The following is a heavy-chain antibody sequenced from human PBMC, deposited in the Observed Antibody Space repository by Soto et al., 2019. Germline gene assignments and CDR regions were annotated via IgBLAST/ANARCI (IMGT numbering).Heavy chain of an antibody. D-gene: IGHD6-13*01. CDR2: ISGSVDRT. CDR1: GFTFSSYA. V-gene: IGHV3-23*01. J-gene: IGHJ6*02. Sequence: GGSLRLSCAASGFTFSSYAMSWVRQAPGKGLEWVSVISGSVDRTYYADSVKGRFTISRDNSKNTLYLQMNSLRAEDTAVYYCAKDLDGAAAGPAKFYSMDVWGQGTTVTVSS. CDR3: AKDLDGAAAGPAKFYSMDV.